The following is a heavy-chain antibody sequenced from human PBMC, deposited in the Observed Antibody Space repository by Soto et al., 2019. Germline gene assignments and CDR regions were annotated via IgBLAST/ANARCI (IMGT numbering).Heavy chain of an antibody. D-gene: IGHD6-13*01. J-gene: IGHJ4*02. CDR2: ISAYNGNT. CDR1: GGTFSSYA. V-gene: IGHV1-18*01. CDR3: ARVKAAGPFDY. Sequence: ASVKVSCKASGGTFSSYAISWVRQAPGQGLEWMGWISAYNGNTNYAQKLQGRVTMTTDTSTSTAYMELRSLRSDDAAVYYCARVKAAGPFDYWGQGTLVTVSS.